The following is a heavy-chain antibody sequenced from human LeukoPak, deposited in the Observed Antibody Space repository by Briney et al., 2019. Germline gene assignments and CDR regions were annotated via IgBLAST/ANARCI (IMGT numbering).Heavy chain of an antibody. V-gene: IGHV4-61*02. J-gene: IGHJ6*03. Sequence: SETLSLTCTVSGGSISSGNYYWSWIRQHPGKGLEWIGRFYTSGSTDYNPSLKSRVTMSVDTSKNQFSLKLNSVTAADTAVYYCARSLKGYYHYVDVWGKGTTVTVSS. CDR1: GGSISSGNYY. CDR2: FYTSGST. CDR3: ARSLKGYYHYVDV.